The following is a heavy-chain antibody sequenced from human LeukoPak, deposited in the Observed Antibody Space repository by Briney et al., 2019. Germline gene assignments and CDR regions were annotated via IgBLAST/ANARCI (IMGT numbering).Heavy chain of an antibody. Sequence: GGSLRLSCAASGFTFSSYAMSWVRQAPGKGLEWVANIKQDGSEKYYVDSVKGRFTISRDNAKNSLYLQMNSLRAEDTAVYYCARDGHYDILTGYFQDWGQGTLVTVSS. J-gene: IGHJ1*01. V-gene: IGHV3-7*01. CDR1: GFTFSSYA. CDR2: IKQDGSEK. CDR3: ARDGHYDILTGYFQD. D-gene: IGHD3-9*01.